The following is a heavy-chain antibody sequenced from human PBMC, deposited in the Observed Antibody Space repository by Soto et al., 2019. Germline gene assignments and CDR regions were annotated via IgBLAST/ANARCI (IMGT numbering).Heavy chain of an antibody. Sequence: LRLSCAASGFTFSSYGMHWVRQAPGKGLEWVAVIWYDGSNKYYADSVKGRFTISRDNSKNTLYLQMNSLRAEDTAVYYCASSLDYYGSGSYSLDYWGQGTLVTVSS. V-gene: IGHV3-33*01. CDR1: GFTFSSYG. CDR3: ASSLDYYGSGSYSLDY. J-gene: IGHJ4*02. CDR2: IWYDGSNK. D-gene: IGHD3-10*01.